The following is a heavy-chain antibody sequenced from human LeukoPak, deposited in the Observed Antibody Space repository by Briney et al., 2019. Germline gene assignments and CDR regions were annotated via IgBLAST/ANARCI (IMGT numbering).Heavy chain of an antibody. CDR1: GFTFSSYA. CDR3: AKDPVGLYYFDY. Sequence: GGSLRLSCAASGFTFSSYAMSWVRQAPGKGLEWVSAISGSGGSTYYADSVKGWFTISRDNSKNTLYLQMNSLRAEDTAVYYCAKDPVGLYYFDYWGQGTLVTVSS. CDR2: ISGSGGST. J-gene: IGHJ4*02. D-gene: IGHD1-26*01. V-gene: IGHV3-23*01.